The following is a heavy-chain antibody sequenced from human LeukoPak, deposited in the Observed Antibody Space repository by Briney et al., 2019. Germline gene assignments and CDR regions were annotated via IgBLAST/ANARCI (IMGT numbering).Heavy chain of an antibody. D-gene: IGHD3-3*02. CDR1: GFTFDDYA. J-gene: IGHJ4*02. CDR3: AKVKGRIFGVVMGIFDY. CDR2: ISWNSGSI. Sequence: PGGSLRLSCAASGFTFDDYAMHWVRQAPGKGLEWVSGISWNSGSIGYADSVKGRFTISRDNAKNSLYLQMNSLRAEDTALYYCAKVKGRIFGVVMGIFDYWGQGTLVTVSS. V-gene: IGHV3-9*01.